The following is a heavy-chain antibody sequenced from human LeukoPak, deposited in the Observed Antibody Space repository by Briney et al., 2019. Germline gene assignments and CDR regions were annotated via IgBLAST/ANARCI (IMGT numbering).Heavy chain of an antibody. Sequence: SETLSLTCTVSGYSISSGYYWGWIRQPPGKGLEWIGSIYHSGSTYYNPSLKSRVTISVDTSKNQFSLKLSSVTAADTAVYYCARDEDGNQAAGRGQGTLVTVSS. CDR3: ARDEDGNQAAG. CDR1: GYSISSGYY. J-gene: IGHJ4*02. V-gene: IGHV4-38-2*02. CDR2: IYHSGST. D-gene: IGHD1-14*01.